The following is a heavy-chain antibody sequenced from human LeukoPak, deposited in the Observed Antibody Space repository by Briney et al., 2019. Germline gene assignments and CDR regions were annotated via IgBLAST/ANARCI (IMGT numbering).Heavy chain of an antibody. CDR1: GFTFNTYT. J-gene: IGHJ4*02. Sequence: GGSLRLSCAASGFTFNTYTMNWVRQAPGKGLEWVSSISSSSSYIYYADSVKGRFTISRDNAKNSLYLQMNSLRAEDTAVYYCASVVTTIFDYWGQGTLVTVSS. CDR3: ASVVTTIFDY. D-gene: IGHD3-22*01. CDR2: ISSSSSYI. V-gene: IGHV3-21*01.